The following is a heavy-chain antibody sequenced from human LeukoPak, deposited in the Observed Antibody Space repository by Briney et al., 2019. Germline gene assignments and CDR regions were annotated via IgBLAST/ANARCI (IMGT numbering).Heavy chain of an antibody. J-gene: IGHJ1*01. Sequence: GGSLRLSCAASGFTFKNYWMSWVRQAPGKGLEWVANIKEDGSEKNYVDSVKGRFAISRDNAKNSLYLQLTSLRAEDTAVYYCARGPFVVITDWGQGTLVTVSS. CDR3: ARGPFVVITD. V-gene: IGHV3-7*01. CDR2: IKEDGSEK. D-gene: IGHD3-22*01. CDR1: GFTFKNYW.